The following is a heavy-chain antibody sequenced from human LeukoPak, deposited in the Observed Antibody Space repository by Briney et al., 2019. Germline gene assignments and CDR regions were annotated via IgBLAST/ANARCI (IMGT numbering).Heavy chain of an antibody. CDR1: GFTVSSNY. D-gene: IGHD5-18*01. V-gene: IGHV3-53*01. J-gene: IGHJ4*02. CDR3: AKDLSDPVMVIDS. CDR2: FYAGGGT. Sequence: GGSLRLSCAASGFTVSSNYMSWVRQAPGKGLEWVSVFYAGGGTFYADSVKGRFTISRDNSKNTLYLQMNSLRAEDTAVYYCAKDLSDPVMVIDSWGQGTLVTVSS.